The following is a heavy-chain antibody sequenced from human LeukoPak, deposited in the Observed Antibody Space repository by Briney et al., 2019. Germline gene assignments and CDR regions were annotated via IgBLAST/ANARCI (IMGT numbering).Heavy chain of an antibody. D-gene: IGHD2-2*01. V-gene: IGHV1-8*02. CDR1: GYTFTSYD. CDR3: ARGERDIVVVPAAPYYYYYYGMDV. CDR2: MNPNSGNT. J-gene: IGHJ6*02. Sequence: GASVKVSCTASGYTFTSYDINWVRQAPGQGLEWMAWMNPNSGNTDYAQKFQGRVTMTRNTSISTAYMELSSLRSEDTAVYYCARGERDIVVVPAAPYYYYYYGMDVWGQGTTGTVSS.